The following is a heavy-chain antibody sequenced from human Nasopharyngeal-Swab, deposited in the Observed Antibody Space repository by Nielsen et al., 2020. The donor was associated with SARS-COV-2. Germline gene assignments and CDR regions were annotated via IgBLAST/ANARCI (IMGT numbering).Heavy chain of an antibody. CDR2: MNQVGSEK. CDR3: ARDIWLRPEGNNAFDV. V-gene: IGHV3-7*01. J-gene: IGHJ3*01. Sequence: GESLKISCAASGFTFSNYWMSWVRQVPGKGLEWVANMNQVGSEKYYVDSVKGRFTISRDNAKNSLYLQMNSLRAEDSALYYCARDIWLRPEGNNAFDVWGQGTMVIVSS. D-gene: IGHD5-12*01. CDR1: GFTFSNYW.